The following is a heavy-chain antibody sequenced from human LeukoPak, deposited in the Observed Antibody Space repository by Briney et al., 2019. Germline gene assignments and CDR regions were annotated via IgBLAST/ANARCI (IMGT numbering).Heavy chain of an antibody. J-gene: IGHJ4*02. CDR1: GFTFSSYV. V-gene: IGHV3-23*01. Sequence: GGSLRLSCAASGFTFSSYVMSWVRQAPGKGLEWVSSISGSGDNTYYADSVKDRFSISRDNSKTTVSLQMNSPRAEDTAVYYCAKGRGTAVTSAANYWGQGTLVTVSS. CDR3: AKGRGTAVTSAANY. D-gene: IGHD4-17*01. CDR2: ISGSGDNT.